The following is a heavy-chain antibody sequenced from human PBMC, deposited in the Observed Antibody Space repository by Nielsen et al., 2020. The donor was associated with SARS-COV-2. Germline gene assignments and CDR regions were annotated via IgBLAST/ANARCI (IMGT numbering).Heavy chain of an antibody. J-gene: IGHJ3*02. V-gene: IGHV3-48*03. D-gene: IGHD5-18*01. Sequence: GESLKISCAASGFTFSSYEMNWVRQAPGKGLEWVSYISSSGSTIYYADSVKGRFTISRDNSKNTLYLQMNSLRAEDTAVYYCARGGQLWSDDAFDIWGQGTMVTVSS. CDR3: ARGGQLWSDDAFDI. CDR1: GFTFSSYE. CDR2: ISSSGSTI.